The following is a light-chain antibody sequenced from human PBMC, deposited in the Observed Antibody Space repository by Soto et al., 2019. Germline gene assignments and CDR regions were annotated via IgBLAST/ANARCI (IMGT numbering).Light chain of an antibody. CDR3: QQYESSPHN. CDR1: QSVSGRY. CDR2: GAS. V-gene: IGKV3-20*01. J-gene: IGKJ3*01. Sequence: EIVLTQSPGTLSLSPGERATLSCRASQSVSGRYLAWYQQKPGQAPRPLIEGASSRAAGIPDRFSGSESGPDFTLTISRVEPEDFAVYYCQQYESSPHNFGTGTRVEI.